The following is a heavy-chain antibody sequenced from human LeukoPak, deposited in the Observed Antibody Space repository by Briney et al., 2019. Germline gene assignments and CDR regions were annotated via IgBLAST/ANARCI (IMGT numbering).Heavy chain of an antibody. CDR1: GGSLSPYY. J-gene: IGHJ4*02. CDR2: IYYSGSS. D-gene: IGHD3-22*01. V-gene: IGHV4-59*01. CDR3: ARASDYYDSSGYSPTYFFDF. Sequence: SETLSLTCTVSGGSLSPYYWSWIRQPPGKGLEWTGYIYYSGSSNSNPSLKSRVTISVDTSKNQFSLKLTSVTAADTAVYYCARASDYYDSSGYSPTYFFDFWGQGTLVTVSS.